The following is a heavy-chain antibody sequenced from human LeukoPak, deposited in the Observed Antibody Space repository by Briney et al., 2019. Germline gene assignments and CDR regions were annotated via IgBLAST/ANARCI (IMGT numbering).Heavy chain of an antibody. D-gene: IGHD3-10*01. CDR1: GCSISSGSYY. V-gene: IGHV4-61*02. J-gene: IGHJ4*02. Sequence: PSQTLSLTCTVSGCSISSGSYYWRWIRQPAGKGLEWIGRIYTSGSTNNNPSLKSRVTISVDTSKNQFSLKLSSATAADTAVYYCGGMVRGAPFDYWGQGTLVTVSS. CDR2: IYTSGST. CDR3: GGMVRGAPFDY.